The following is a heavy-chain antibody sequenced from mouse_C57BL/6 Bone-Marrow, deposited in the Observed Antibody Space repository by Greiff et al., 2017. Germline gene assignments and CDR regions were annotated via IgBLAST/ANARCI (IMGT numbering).Heavy chain of an antibody. J-gene: IGHJ2*01. CDR3: ARGSSEYFDY. D-gene: IGHD3-2*02. CDR1: GYSITSGYY. CDR2: ISYDGSN. V-gene: IGHV3-6*01. Sequence: EVQLQESGPGLVKPSQSLSLTCSVTGYSITSGYYWNWIRQFPGNKLEWMGYISYDGSNNYNPSLKNRISITRDTSKNQFFLKLNSVTTEDTATYYCARGSSEYFDYWGQGTTLTVSS.